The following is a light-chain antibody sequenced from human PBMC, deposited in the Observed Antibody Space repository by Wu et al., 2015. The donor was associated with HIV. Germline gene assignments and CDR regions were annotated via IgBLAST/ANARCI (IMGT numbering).Light chain of an antibody. CDR3: QQYGSSPPRLT. CDR1: QSVSSSY. J-gene: IGKJ4*01. CDR2: GAS. V-gene: IGKV3-20*01. Sequence: EIVLTQSPGTLSLSPGERATLSCRASQSVSSSYLAWYQQKPGQAPRLLIYGASSRATGIPDRFSGSGSGTDFTLTISRLEPEDFAVYYCQQYGSSPPRLTFGGGDQGGDQT.